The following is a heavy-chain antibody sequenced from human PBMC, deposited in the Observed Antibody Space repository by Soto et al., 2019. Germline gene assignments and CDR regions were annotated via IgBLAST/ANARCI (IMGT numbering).Heavy chain of an antibody. J-gene: IGHJ5*02. Sequence: SETLSLTCPVSGGSISSSSYYWGWIRQPPGKGLEWIGSMYYSGSTHYNPSLKSRVTISVDTSKNQFSLKLSSVTAADTAVYYCARHHRSDFLPSGLNWFDPWGQGTLVTVSS. CDR2: MYYSGST. CDR1: GGSISSSSYY. D-gene: IGHD3-10*01. CDR3: ARHHRSDFLPSGLNWFDP. V-gene: IGHV4-39*01.